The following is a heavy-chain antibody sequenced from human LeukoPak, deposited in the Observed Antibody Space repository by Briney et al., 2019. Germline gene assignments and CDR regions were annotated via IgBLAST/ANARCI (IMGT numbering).Heavy chain of an antibody. Sequence: GASVKVSCKASGYTFTAYYMHWVRQAPGQGLEWMGRINPNSGNTNYAQKFQGRVTMTRDTSISTAYMELSRLRSDDTAVYYCAARAGQVYYDSSGPLDYWGQGTLVTVSS. D-gene: IGHD3-22*01. CDR2: INPNSGNT. CDR3: AARAGQVYYDSSGPLDY. CDR1: GYTFTAYY. J-gene: IGHJ4*02. V-gene: IGHV1-2*06.